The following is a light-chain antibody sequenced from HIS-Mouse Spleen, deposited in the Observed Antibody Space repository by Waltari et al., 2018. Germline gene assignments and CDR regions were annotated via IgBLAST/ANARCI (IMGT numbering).Light chain of an antibody. CDR1: SSDVGGYNY. CDR3: SSYTSSSTYV. J-gene: IGLJ1*01. Sequence: QSALTQPASVSGSPGQSITISCTGTSSDVGGYNYVPWYQQHPGKAPKFMIYDVSNRPSGVSNRFSGSKSGNTASLTISGLQAEDEADYYCSSYTSSSTYVFGTGTKVTVL. V-gene: IGLV2-14*03. CDR2: DVS.